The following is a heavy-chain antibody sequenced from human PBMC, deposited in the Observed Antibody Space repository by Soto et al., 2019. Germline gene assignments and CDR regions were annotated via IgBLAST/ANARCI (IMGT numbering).Heavy chain of an antibody. CDR1: GFTFSKAW. V-gene: IGHV3-15*01. D-gene: IGHD3-22*01. Sequence: GGSLRLSCAASGFTFSKAWMSWVRQAPGKGLEWVGRIKSETDGGTTDYAAPVKGRFTISRDESKNTLYLQMNSLQTEDTAVYYCQYYYDSSGVPEFDFWGQGTLVTVSS. J-gene: IGHJ4*02. CDR3: QYYYDSSGVPEFDF. CDR2: IKSETDGGTT.